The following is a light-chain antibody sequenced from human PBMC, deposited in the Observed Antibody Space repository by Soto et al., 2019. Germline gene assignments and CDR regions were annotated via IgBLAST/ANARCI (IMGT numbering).Light chain of an antibody. Sequence: DIVMTKSPDALAVSLGERATINCKCSQQVLYSSNFKNYLAWYQQKPGQPPNLLFYWASTRESGFPDRFSGSGSGTDFTLTIISLQAEDVEVSYWQQYSSTPLFGRGTKLEIK. CDR2: WAS. CDR1: QQVLYSSNFKNY. V-gene: IGKV4-1*01. CDR3: QQYSSTPL. J-gene: IGKJ2*01.